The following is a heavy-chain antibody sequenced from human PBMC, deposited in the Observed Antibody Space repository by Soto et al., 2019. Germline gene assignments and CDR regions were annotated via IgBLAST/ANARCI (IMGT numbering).Heavy chain of an antibody. CDR2: IYWDDDK. CDR1: GFSLSTSGVG. J-gene: IGHJ4*02. CDR3: AHRRGAAAYDY. Sequence: QITVKESGPTLVKPTQTLTLTCTFSGFSLSTSGVGVGWIRQAPGNALEWLALIYWDDDKRDSPALTSRLTITKDTSKNQVVLTMTNMDPVDTATYYCAHRRGAAAYDYWGQGTLVPVSS. V-gene: IGHV2-5*02. D-gene: IGHD6-13*01.